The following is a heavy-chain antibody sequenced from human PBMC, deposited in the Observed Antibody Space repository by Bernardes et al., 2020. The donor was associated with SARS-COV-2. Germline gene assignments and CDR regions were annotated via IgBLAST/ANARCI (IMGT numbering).Heavy chain of an antibody. D-gene: IGHD3-10*01. J-gene: IGHJ4*02. CDR3: ARALLWVGSQPDS. CDR1: GGSITSGDNY. Sequence: SETLSLTCTVSGGSITSGDNYWSWIRQPPGKGLEYIGYIYNNEGTYYNPSLKSRLTIAVDTSKSQFSLKLDSVTPADTAIYYCARALLWVGSQPDSWGQGILVTVSS. CDR2: IYNNEGT. V-gene: IGHV4-30-4*01.